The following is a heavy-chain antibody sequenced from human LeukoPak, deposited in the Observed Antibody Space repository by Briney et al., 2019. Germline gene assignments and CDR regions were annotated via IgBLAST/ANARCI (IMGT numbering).Heavy chain of an antibody. J-gene: IGHJ4*02. CDR3: ARAWLVLFDY. V-gene: IGHV4-34*01. D-gene: IGHD6-19*01. Sequence: SETLSLTCAVYGGSFSGYYWSWIRQPPGKGLEWIGEINHSGSTNYNPSLKSRVTISVDTSKNQFSLELSSVTAADTAVYYCARAWLVLFDYWGQGTLVTVSS. CDR2: INHSGST. CDR1: GGSFSGYY.